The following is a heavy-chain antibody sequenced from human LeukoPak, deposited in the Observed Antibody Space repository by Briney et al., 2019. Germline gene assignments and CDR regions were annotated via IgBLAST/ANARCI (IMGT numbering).Heavy chain of an antibody. D-gene: IGHD1-26*01. J-gene: IGHJ4*02. CDR1: GYTFASYG. CDR3: ARQDTGSYADY. V-gene: IGHV1-18*01. CDR2: ISTYNGNT. Sequence: GASVKVSCKASGYTFASYGISWVRQAPGQGLEWMGWISTYNGNTNYAQKLQGKVTMTTDTSTSTAYMELRSLRSDDTAVFYCARQDTGSYADYWGQGTLVTVSS.